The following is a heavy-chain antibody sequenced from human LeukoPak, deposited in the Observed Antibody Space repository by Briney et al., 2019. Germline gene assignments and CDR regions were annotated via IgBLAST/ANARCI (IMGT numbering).Heavy chain of an antibody. CDR2: ISAYNGNT. CDR1: GYTFTIYG. CDR3: ARDHRYTGMANWLVC. D-gene: IGHD5-18*01. J-gene: IGHJ4*02. Sequence: GASGNLSCKASGYTFTIYGISWERQPPGQGQGWKGWISAYNGNTKYAQRLQGRVTMTTDTAKSTAYMELRSLRSDDTAVYYCARDHRYTGMANWLVCWGRGTLVSVSS. V-gene: IGHV1-18*01.